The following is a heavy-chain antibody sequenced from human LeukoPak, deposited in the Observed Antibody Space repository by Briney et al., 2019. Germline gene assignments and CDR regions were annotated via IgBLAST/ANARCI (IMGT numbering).Heavy chain of an antibody. V-gene: IGHV3-11*04. D-gene: IGHD3-10*01. CDR2: ISSGGDSI. CDR1: GITFSDHY. Sequence: PGGSLRLSCAASGITFSDHYMSWIRQAPGKGVEWLSYISSGGDSIYYADSVKGRFTISRDNAKNSVSLQMNSLRAEDTAVYYCASVSYGSGFYYFYYMDVWGKGTTVTVSS. CDR3: ASVSYGSGFYYFYYMDV. J-gene: IGHJ6*03.